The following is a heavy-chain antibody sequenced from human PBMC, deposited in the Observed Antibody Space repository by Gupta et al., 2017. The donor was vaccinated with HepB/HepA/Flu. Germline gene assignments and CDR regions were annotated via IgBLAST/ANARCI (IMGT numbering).Heavy chain of an antibody. V-gene: IGHV3-21*01. CDR1: GFTFSSYR. CDR3: ARDRIVPHCSGGSCYYYGMDV. J-gene: IGHJ6*02. CDR2: ISSSSSYI. D-gene: IGHD2-15*01. Sequence: EVQLVESGGGLVKPGGSLRLSCAASGFTFSSYRMNWVRQAPGKGLEWVSSISSSSSYIYYADSVKGRFTISRDNAKNSLYLQMNSLRAEDTAVYYCARDRIVPHCSGGSCYYYGMDVWGQGTTVTVSS.